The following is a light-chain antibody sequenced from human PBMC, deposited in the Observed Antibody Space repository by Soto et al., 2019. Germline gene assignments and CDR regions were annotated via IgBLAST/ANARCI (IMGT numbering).Light chain of an antibody. Sequence: QSALTQPASVSGSPGQSITISCTGTSSDVGGYKYVSWYQQHPDKAPKLIIFEVSNRPSGISSRFSGSKSGNTASLTISGLQAEDEADYYCCSYAGSRVFGGGTKLTVL. CDR1: SSDVGGYKY. V-gene: IGLV2-14*01. J-gene: IGLJ3*02. CDR3: CSYAGSRV. CDR2: EVS.